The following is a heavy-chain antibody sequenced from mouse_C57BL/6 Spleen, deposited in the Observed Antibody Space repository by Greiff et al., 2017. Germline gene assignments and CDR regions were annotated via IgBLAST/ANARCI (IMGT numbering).Heavy chain of an antibody. CDR2: IYPGSGST. J-gene: IGHJ3*01. CDR1: GYTFTSYW. D-gene: IGHD2-4*01. V-gene: IGHV1-55*01. Sequence: QVQLQQPGAELVKPGASVKMSCKASGYTFTSYWITWVKQRPGQGLEWIGDIYPGSGSTNYNKKFKSKATLTVDTSSSTAYMQLSSLTSEDSAVYYCARAGLRRPAWFAYWGQGTLVTVSA. CDR3: ARAGLRRPAWFAY.